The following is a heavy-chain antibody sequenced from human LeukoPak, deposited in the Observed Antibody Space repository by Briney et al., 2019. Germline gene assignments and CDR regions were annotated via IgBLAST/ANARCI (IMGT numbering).Heavy chain of an antibody. V-gene: IGHV3-23*01. J-gene: IGHJ4*02. CDR2: ISATGGST. CDR1: GFSFNSYA. CDR3: AREEDSSGYFDY. D-gene: IGHD3-22*01. Sequence: GGSLRLSCAASGFSFNSYAMSWVRQAPGKGLEWVSGISATGGSTYHADSVKGRFTFSRDNSKNTLYLQMNSLRAEDTAVYYCAREEDSSGYFDYWGQGTLVTVSS.